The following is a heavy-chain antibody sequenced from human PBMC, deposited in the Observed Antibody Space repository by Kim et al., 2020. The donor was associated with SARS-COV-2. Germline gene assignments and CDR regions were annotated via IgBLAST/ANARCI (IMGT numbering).Heavy chain of an antibody. Sequence: SETLSLTCSVSGGSISSGDYYWGWIRQPPGKGLEWIGSIYYSGNTYYNSSLKSRVTISVDTSTNQFSLDLSSVTAADTAIYYCARHEAVAMPIDYWGQGT. CDR2: IYYSGNT. J-gene: IGHJ4*02. CDR1: GGSISSGDYY. CDR3: ARHEAVAMPIDY. V-gene: IGHV4-39*01. D-gene: IGHD6-19*01.